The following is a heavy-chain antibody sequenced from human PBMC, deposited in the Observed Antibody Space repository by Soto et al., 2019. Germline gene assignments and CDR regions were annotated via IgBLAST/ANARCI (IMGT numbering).Heavy chain of an antibody. Sequence: QVQLQESGPGLVKPSQTLSLTCTVSGGSISSGGYYWSWIRKHPGKGLEWIGYIYYSGSTYYNPSLKSRVTISVDTSKNQFSLKLSSVTAADTAVYYCARSKVGDNPYSSGYFLDYWGQGTLVTVSS. CDR3: ARSKVGDNPYSSGYFLDY. J-gene: IGHJ4*02. CDR2: IYYSGST. D-gene: IGHD3-22*01. V-gene: IGHV4-31*03. CDR1: GGSISSGGYY.